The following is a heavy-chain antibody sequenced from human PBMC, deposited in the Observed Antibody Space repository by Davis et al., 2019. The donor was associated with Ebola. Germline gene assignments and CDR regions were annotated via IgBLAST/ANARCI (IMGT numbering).Heavy chain of an antibody. D-gene: IGHD6-13*01. CDR2: IYHSGST. CDR3: ASTVGPGYSSSKRWFDP. Sequence: PSETLSLTCAVSGGSISSGGYSWSWIRQPPGKGLEWIGYIYHSGSTYYNPSLKSRVTISVDRSKNQFSLKLSSVTAADTAVYYCASTVGPGYSSSKRWFDPWGQGTLVTVSS. J-gene: IGHJ5*02. CDR1: GGSISSGGYS. V-gene: IGHV4-30-2*01.